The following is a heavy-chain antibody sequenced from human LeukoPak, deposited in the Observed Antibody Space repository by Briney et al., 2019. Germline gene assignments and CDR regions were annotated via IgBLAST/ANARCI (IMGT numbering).Heavy chain of an antibody. J-gene: IGHJ3*02. Sequence: GGSLRLPCAASGFTVGSNYMTWVRQAPGKGLEWVSVIYSGGSAYYADSVKGRFTISRDNSKNTLYLQMNSLRAEDTAVYFCASNGVLITGTTDGFDIWGQGTMVTVSS. CDR2: IYSGGSA. D-gene: IGHD1-7*01. CDR1: GFTVGSNY. V-gene: IGHV3-53*01. CDR3: ASNGVLITGTTDGFDI.